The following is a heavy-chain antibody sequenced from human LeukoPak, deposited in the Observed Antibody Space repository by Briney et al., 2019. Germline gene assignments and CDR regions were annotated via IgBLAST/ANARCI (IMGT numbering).Heavy chain of an antibody. V-gene: IGHV3-48*04. J-gene: IGHJ4*02. D-gene: IGHD2-21*02. CDR2: ISSSSGMI. CDR3: ARDSDWAFDY. Sequence: RSGGSLRLSCAASGFTFSSYSMNWVRQAPGKGLEWVSYISSSSGMILYADSVKGRFTISRDNAKNSLYLQMNSLRAEDTAVYYCARDSDWAFDYWGQGTLVTVSS. CDR1: GFTFSSYS.